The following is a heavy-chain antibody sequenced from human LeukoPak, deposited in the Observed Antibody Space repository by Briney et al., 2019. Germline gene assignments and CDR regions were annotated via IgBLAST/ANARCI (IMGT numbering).Heavy chain of an antibody. Sequence: ASETLSLTCTVSGGSISSYYGSWIRRPPGKGLEWIGYIYYSGSTNFNPSRKRRVTISVDTSKNQFSLKLSSVTAADTAVYYCARTVRRGELDYWGQGTLVTVSS. D-gene: IGHD2-21*01. CDR2: IYYSGST. J-gene: IGHJ4*02. CDR3: ARTVRRGELDY. V-gene: IGHV4-59*01. CDR1: GGSISSYY.